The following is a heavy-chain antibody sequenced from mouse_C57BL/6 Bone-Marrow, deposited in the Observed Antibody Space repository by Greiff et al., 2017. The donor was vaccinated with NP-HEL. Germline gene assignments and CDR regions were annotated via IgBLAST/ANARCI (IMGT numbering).Heavy chain of an antibody. Sequence: QVQLQQPGTELVKPGASVKLSCKASFSPFPCSFIPWLTPRPAHGLEWLGNINPSHGGTNYNEKFKSKATLTVDKSSSTAYMQLSSLTSEDSAVYYCARPLDYWGQGTSVTVSS. CDR3: ARPLDY. V-gene: IGHV1-53*01. CDR1: FSPFPCSF. J-gene: IGHJ4*01. CDR2: INPSHGGT.